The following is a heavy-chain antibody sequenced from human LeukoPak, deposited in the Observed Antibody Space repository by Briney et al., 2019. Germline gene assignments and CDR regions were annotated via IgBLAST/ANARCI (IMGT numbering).Heavy chain of an antibody. V-gene: IGHV1-69*13. D-gene: IGHD4-23*01. CDR1: GYTFTNYY. CDR3: AKGGGNARGTFDY. CDR2: IIPIFGTA. Sequence: GASVKVSCKAFGYTFTNYYMHWVRQAPGQGLEWMGGIIPIFGTANYAQKFQGRVTITADESTSTAYMELSSLRSEDTAVYYCAKGGGNARGTFDYWGQGTLVTVSS. J-gene: IGHJ4*02.